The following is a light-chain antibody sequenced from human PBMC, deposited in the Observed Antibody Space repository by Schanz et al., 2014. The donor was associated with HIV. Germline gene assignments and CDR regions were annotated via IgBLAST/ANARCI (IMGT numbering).Light chain of an antibody. J-gene: IGKJ1*01. CDR3: QQSATLPQT. V-gene: IGKV3-20*01. Sequence: EIVMTQSPATLSVSPGERVTLSCRTTQIISTSLAWYQQRPGQPPRLLLYGASGRATGIPDRFSGSGSGTDFTLTISRLEPEDFAVYYCQQSATLPQTFGQGTKVEI. CDR1: QIISTS. CDR2: GAS.